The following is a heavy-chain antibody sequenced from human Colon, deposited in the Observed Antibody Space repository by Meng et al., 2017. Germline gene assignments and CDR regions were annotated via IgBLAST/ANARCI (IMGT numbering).Heavy chain of an antibody. Sequence: SATLSLTCTVSGYSISSGYYWGWIRQPTGKGLDWIGSIYHSGSTYYNPSLKSRVTISVDTYKNQFSLKLSSVTAADTAVYYCARGMTTVTLGGTFDPWGQGTLVTVSS. J-gene: IGHJ5*02. CDR2: IYHSGST. D-gene: IGHD4-17*01. CDR3: ARGMTTVTLGGTFDP. V-gene: IGHV4-38-2*02. CDR1: GYSISSGYY.